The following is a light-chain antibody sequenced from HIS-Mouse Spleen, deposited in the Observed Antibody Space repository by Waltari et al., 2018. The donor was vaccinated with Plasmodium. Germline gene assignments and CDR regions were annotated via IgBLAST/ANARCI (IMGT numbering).Light chain of an antibody. CDR3: QQYNNWPRGT. CDR2: GAS. V-gene: IGKV3-15*01. Sequence: EIVMTQSPATLSVSPGERATLSCRASQSVSSNLAWYQQKPGQAPRLLIYGASTRATGITAGLSGSGSGTAFTLTISSMQSEDCAVYYCQQYNNWPRGTFGQGTKVEIK. J-gene: IGKJ1*01. CDR1: QSVSSN.